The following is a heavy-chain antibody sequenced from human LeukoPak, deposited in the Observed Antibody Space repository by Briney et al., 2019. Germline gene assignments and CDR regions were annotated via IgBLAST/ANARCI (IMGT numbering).Heavy chain of an antibody. J-gene: IGHJ4*02. CDR2: IKEDGSEK. Sequence: SGGSLRLSCAASGFTFSAYWMSWVRQAPGKGLEWVANIKEDGSEKYYVDSVKGRFTISRDNAKNSLYLQMNSLRPEDTAVYYCAKDSLGFSTGAYGEVDYWGQGTLVTVSS. CDR1: GFTFSAYW. CDR3: AKDSLGFSTGAYGEVDY. D-gene: IGHD6-19*01. V-gene: IGHV3-7*04.